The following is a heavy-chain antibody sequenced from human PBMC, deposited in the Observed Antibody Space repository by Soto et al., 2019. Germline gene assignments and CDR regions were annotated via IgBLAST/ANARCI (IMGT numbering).Heavy chain of an antibody. J-gene: IGHJ3*02. CDR3: AHSPGGYYYDSSGDAFDI. D-gene: IGHD3-22*01. V-gene: IGHV2-5*02. CDR1: GFSLSTSGVG. CDR2: IYWDDDK. Sequence: QITLKESGPTLVKPTQTLTLTCTFSGFSLSTSGVGVGWIRQPPGKALEWLALIYWDDDKRYSPSLKSRLTITKDTSKHQVVLTMTNIDPVDTATYYCAHSPGGYYYDSSGDAFDIWGQGTMVTVSS.